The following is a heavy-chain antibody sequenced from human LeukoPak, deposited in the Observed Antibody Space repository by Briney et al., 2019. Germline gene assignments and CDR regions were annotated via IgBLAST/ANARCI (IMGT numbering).Heavy chain of an antibody. Sequence: PGRSLRLSCAASGFTFSSYGMHWVRQAPGKGLEWVAVISYDGSNKYYADSVKGRFTISRDNSKNTLYLQMNSLRAEDTAVYYCARGDSSSSAEFDYWGQGTLVTVSS. CDR1: GFTFSSYG. D-gene: IGHD6-6*01. V-gene: IGHV3-30*03. CDR2: ISYDGSNK. CDR3: ARGDSSSSAEFDY. J-gene: IGHJ4*02.